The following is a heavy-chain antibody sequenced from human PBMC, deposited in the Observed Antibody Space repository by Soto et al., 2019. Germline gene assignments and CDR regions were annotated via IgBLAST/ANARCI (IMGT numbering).Heavy chain of an antibody. CDR3: ARDSGIVGPSGELDY. Sequence: QFQLVQYGADVKEPGASVKVSCKASGYTFTTHVMHWVRQAPGQRHEWMGWVNGGNGNTKYSQKFQGRVTISRDSSANTAYMELSRLTSEDKAVYYCARDSGIVGPSGELDYGGQGTLVTVSS. CDR1: GYTFTTHV. V-gene: IGHV1-3*01. J-gene: IGHJ4*02. D-gene: IGHD1-26*01. CDR2: VNGGNGNT.